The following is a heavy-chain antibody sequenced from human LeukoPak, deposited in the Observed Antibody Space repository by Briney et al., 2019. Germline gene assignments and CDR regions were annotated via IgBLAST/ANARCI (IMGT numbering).Heavy chain of an antibody. V-gene: IGHV1-18*01. D-gene: IGHD1-7*01. CDR2: ISAYNGNT. Sequence: ASVKVSCKGSGYTFTSYGISWVRQAPGQGLEWMGWISAYNGNTNYAQKLQGRVTMTTDTSTSTAYMELRSLRSDDTAVYYCAREGGTRNWNYKTATTDYWGQGTLVTVSS. CDR1: GYTFTSYG. CDR3: AREGGTRNWNYKTATTDY. J-gene: IGHJ4*02.